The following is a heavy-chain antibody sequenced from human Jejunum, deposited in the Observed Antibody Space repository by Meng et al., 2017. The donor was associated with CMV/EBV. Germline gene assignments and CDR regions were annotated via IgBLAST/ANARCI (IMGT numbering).Heavy chain of an antibody. J-gene: IGHJ4*02. CDR3: ASMPVHRKYDGSGNYWYYFDY. CDR1: GTYY. Sequence: GTYYWSWIRQHPGKGLEWIGYIYYSGYTYYNPSLESRLTMSRDTSTNQLSLRLSSVTAADTAVYYCASMPVHRKYDGSGNYWYYFDYWGQGTLVTVSS. V-gene: IGHV4-31*02. D-gene: IGHD3-10*01. CDR2: IYYSGYT.